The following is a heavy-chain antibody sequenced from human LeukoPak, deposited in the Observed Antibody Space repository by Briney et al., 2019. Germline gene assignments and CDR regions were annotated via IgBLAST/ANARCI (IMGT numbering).Heavy chain of an antibody. J-gene: IGHJ5*02. CDR2: IYHSGST. V-gene: IGHV4-38-2*01. Sequence: KSSETLSLTCAVSGYSISSGYYWGWIRQPPGKGLEWIGSIYHSGSTYYNPSLKSRVTISVDTSKNQFSLKLSSVTAADTAVYYCARATHYCSSTSCLNWFDPWGQGTLVTVSS. D-gene: IGHD2-2*01. CDR1: GYSISSGYY. CDR3: ARATHYCSSTSCLNWFDP.